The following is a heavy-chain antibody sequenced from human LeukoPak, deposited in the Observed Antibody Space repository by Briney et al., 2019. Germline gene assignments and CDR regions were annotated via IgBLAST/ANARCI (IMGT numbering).Heavy chain of an antibody. V-gene: IGHV3-48*04. Sequence: GGSLRLSCAASGFTFSSYSMNWVRQAPGKGLEWVSYISSSSSTIYYADSVKGRFTISRDNAKNSLYLQMNSLRAEDTAVYYCGRVIAGAIDYWSQGTLVTVSS. CDR3: GRVIAGAIDY. CDR2: ISSSSSTI. CDR1: GFTFSSYS. D-gene: IGHD6-13*01. J-gene: IGHJ4*02.